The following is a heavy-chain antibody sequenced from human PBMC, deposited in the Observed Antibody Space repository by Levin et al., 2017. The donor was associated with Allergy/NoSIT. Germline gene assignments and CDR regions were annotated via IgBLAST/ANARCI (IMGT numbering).Heavy chain of an antibody. V-gene: IGHV3-21*01. CDR1: GFTFSSYS. J-gene: IGHJ3*02. Sequence: GESLKISCAASGFTFSSYSMNWVRQAPGKGLEWVSSISSSSSYIYYADSVKGRFTISRDNAKNSLYLQMNSLTAEDTAVYYCARLGEGWLRRAFDIWGQGTMVTVSS. CDR2: ISSSSSYI. CDR3: ARLGEGWLRRAFDI. D-gene: IGHD3-16*01.